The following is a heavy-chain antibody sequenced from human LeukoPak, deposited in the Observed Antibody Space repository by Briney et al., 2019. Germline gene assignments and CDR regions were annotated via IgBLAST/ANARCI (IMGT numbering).Heavy chain of an antibody. V-gene: IGHV4-39*01. CDR2: IYCSATT. D-gene: IGHD5-18*01. CDR3: ARPNVDTAMAELYWFFDV. J-gene: IGHJ2*01. CDR1: GGSIRNNNYY. Sequence: PSETLSLTCTVSGGSIRNNNYYWAWIRQPPGKGLEWIGSIYCSATTYYNPSLKSRVTISVDTSKNQFSLKLTSVTAADTAVYYCARPNVDTAMAELYWFFDVWGRGTLVTVSS.